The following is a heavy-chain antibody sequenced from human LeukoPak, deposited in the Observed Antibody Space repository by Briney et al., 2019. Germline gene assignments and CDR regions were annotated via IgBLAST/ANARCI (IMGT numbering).Heavy chain of an antibody. CDR1: GFTFRNYW. V-gene: IGHV3-7*05. D-gene: IGHD4-23*01. CDR3: AANGGPFDF. CDR2: IKQEGSEK. Sequence: AGGSLRLSCAASGFTFRNYWMSWVRQAPGKGLELVANIKQEGSEKYYVDSVKGRFAISRDNAKNSLYLQMNGLRAEDTAVYYCAANGGPFDFWGQGTLVTVSA. J-gene: IGHJ4*02.